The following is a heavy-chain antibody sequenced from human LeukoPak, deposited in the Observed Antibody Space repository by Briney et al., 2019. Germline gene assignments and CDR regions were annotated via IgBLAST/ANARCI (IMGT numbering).Heavy chain of an antibody. J-gene: IGHJ4*02. V-gene: IGHV3-9*01. Sequence: GGSLRLSCAASGFTFDDYAMHWVRQAPGKGLEWVSGISWNSGSIGYADSVKGRFTISRDNAKNSLYLQMNSLRAEDTALYYCAKGWSGIAVAGTVLFDYWGQGTLVTVSS. CDR3: AKGWSGIAVAGTVLFDY. CDR2: ISWNSGSI. D-gene: IGHD6-19*01. CDR1: GFTFDDYA.